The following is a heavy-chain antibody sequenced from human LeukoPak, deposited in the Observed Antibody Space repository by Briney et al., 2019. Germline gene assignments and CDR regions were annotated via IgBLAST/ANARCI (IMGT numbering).Heavy chain of an antibody. Sequence: GASVTVSCKASGGTFSSYAISWVRQAPGQGLEWMGRIIPILGIANYAQKFQGRVTITADKSTSTAYMELSSLRSEDTAVYYCAVHYSSSWNGMDVWGQGTTVTVSS. V-gene: IGHV1-69*04. CDR3: AVHYSSSWNGMDV. J-gene: IGHJ6*02. CDR1: GGTFSSYA. CDR2: IIPILGIA. D-gene: IGHD6-13*01.